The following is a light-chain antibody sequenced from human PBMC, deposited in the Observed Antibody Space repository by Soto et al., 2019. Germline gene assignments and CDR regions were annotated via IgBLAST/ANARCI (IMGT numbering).Light chain of an antibody. CDR2: AAS. CDR3: QQSYSTPRG. V-gene: IGKV1-39*01. Sequence: DIQMTQSPSSLSASVGDRVTITFRASQSISSYLNWYQQKPGKAPKLLIYAASSLQSGVPSRFSGSGSGTDFTLTISSLQPEDFATYYCQQSYSTPRGFGQGTRLEIK. CDR1: QSISSY. J-gene: IGKJ5*01.